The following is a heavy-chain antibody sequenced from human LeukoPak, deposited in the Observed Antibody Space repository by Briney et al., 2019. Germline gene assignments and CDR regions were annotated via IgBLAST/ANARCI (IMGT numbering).Heavy chain of an antibody. V-gene: IGHV3-30*18. CDR3: AKGSYDSSGYSPFDFDY. CDR2: ISYDGSNK. D-gene: IGHD3-22*01. Sequence: GGSLRLSCAASGFTFSSYGMHWVRQAPGKGLEWVAVISYDGSNKYYADSVKGRFTISRDNAKNSLYLQMNSLRAEDTALYYCAKGSYDSSGYSPFDFDYWGQGTLVTVSS. CDR1: GFTFSSYG. J-gene: IGHJ4*02.